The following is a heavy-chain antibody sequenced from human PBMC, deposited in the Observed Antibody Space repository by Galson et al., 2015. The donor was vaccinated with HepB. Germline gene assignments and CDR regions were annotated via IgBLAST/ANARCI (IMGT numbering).Heavy chain of an antibody. J-gene: IGHJ2*01. CDR2: IYTSGST. D-gene: IGHD4-23*01. CDR3: AREGTVVTEYHWYFNL. V-gene: IGHV4-61*02. CDR1: GGSISSGSYY. Sequence: TLSLTCTVSGGSISSGSYYWSWIRQPAGKGLEWIGRIYTSGSTNYNPSLKSRVTISVDTSKNQFSLKLSSVTAADTAVYYCAREGTVVTEYHWYFNLWGRGTLVTVSS.